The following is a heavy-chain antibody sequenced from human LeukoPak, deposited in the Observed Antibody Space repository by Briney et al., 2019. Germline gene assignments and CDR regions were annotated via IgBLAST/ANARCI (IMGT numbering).Heavy chain of an antibody. CDR1: GFTFSGSA. J-gene: IGHJ4*02. CDR3: TMIGFDY. CDR2: IRSKANSYAT. D-gene: IGHD3-22*01. V-gene: IGHV3-73*01. Sequence: PGGSLRLSCAASGFTFSGSAMHWVGQASGNGREWVGRIRSKANSYATAYAASVKGRFTISTDDSKNTAYLQMNSLKTEDAAVYYCTMIGFDYWGQGTLVTVSS.